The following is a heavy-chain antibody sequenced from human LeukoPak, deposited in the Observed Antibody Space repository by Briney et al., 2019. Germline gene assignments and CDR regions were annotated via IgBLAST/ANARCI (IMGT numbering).Heavy chain of an antibody. Sequence: PGGSLRLSCTVSGFTVSSNSWSWVRQAPGKGLEWVSFIYSGGNTHYSDSVKGRFTISRDNSKNTLYLQMNSLRAEDTAVYYCAKSPRDGYNGNFDYWGQGTLVTVSS. D-gene: IGHD5-24*01. CDR2: IYSGGNT. CDR3: AKSPRDGYNGNFDY. J-gene: IGHJ4*02. V-gene: IGHV3-53*05. CDR1: GFTVSSNS.